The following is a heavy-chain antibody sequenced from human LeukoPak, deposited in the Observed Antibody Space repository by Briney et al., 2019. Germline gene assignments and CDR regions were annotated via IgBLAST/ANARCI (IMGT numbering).Heavy chain of an antibody. V-gene: IGHV3-53*04. D-gene: IGHD3-22*01. Sequence: GGSLRPSCAASGFTVSSNYMSWVRQAPGKGLEWVSVIYSGGSTYYADSVKGRFTISRHNSKNTLYLQMNSLRAEDTAVYYCASNYYDSSGYYYRDYWGQGTLVTVSS. CDR1: GFTVSSNY. CDR2: IYSGGST. CDR3: ASNYYDSSGYYYRDY. J-gene: IGHJ4*02.